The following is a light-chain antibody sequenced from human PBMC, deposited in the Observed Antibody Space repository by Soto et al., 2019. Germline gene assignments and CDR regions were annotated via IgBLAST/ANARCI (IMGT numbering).Light chain of an antibody. CDR2: DVT. J-gene: IGLJ1*01. V-gene: IGLV2-11*01. CDR1: NTDVGGYNY. Sequence: QSVLTQPRSVSGSPGQSVTISCTGTNTDVGGYNYVSWYRQHPGKAPQLMIYDVTKRPSGVPDRFSGSKSGNTASLTISGLQSEDEADYYCGSCALSYTFFRFGTGTNVTVL. CDR3: GSCALSYTFFR.